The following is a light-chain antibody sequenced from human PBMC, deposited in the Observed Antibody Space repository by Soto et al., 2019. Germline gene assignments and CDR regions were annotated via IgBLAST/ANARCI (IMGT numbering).Light chain of an antibody. CDR2: DAS. V-gene: IGKV3-11*01. J-gene: IGKJ3*01. Sequence: EIVLTQSPATLSLSPGERATLSCRASQSVSSYLAWYQQKPGQAPRLLIYDASNRATGIPARFSGGGSGTDFTRTISSLEPDDFAVYYCQQRSNWRFTFGPGTRVEIK. CDR3: QQRSNWRFT. CDR1: QSVSSY.